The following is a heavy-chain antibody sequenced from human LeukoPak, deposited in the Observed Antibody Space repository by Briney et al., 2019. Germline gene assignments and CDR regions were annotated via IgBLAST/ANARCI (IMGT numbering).Heavy chain of an antibody. CDR2: ISAYNGYT. J-gene: IGHJ3*02. D-gene: IGHD5-12*01. Sequence: ASVRVSCTASGYTFTNYGISWVRQAPGQGLEGMGWISAYNGYTDYAQKLQFRVAMTTDTSTSTAYMELRSLRSDDTAVYYCARSYYAPRGYSGPRFRDAFDIWGQGTMVTVSS. CDR1: GYTFTNYG. V-gene: IGHV1-18*01. CDR3: ARSYYAPRGYSGPRFRDAFDI.